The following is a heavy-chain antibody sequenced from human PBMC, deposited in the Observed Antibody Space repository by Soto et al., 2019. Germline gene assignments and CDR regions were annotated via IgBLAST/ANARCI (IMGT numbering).Heavy chain of an antibody. J-gene: IGHJ4*01. CDR2: IKCRGGET. CDR3: ARGGDVVLVTAPLDY. V-gene: IGHV1-46*03. Sequence: QVQLVQSGAEVKKPGASVKVSCRTSGYTFTNYYMHWVRQAPGQGLEWMGIIKCRGGETTYAQKFIGRVTMTRDTSTSTVYMELSSLRSEDTAVYYCARGGDVVLVTAPLDYWGHGTLVTVSS. D-gene: IGHD2-21*02. CDR1: GYTFTNYY.